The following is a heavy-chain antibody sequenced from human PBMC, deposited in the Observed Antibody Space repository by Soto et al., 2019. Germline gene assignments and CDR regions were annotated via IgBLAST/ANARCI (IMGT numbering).Heavy chain of an antibody. CDR2: IIPVFATA. Sequence: SVKVSCKASGGTFNSYAISWVRQAPGQGLEWMGGIIPVFATANYAQKFQGRVTFIADESTTTVYMELSSLKSDDTAVYYCPRRNKKLYTFDYWGQGTLVTVSS. CDR3: PRRNKKLYTFDY. V-gene: IGHV1-69*13. J-gene: IGHJ4*02. CDR1: GGTFNSYA.